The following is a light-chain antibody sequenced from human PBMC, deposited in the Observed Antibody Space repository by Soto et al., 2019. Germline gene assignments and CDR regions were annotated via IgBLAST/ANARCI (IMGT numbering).Light chain of an antibody. V-gene: IGKV3-20*01. CDR1: QSVSSSY. J-gene: IGKJ2*01. Sequence: EVVLTQSPGTLSLSRGERATLSCRASQSVSSSYLAWYQQKPGQAPRLLIYETSTRATGIPDRFSGSGSGADFTLTISRLVPEDYAVYYCQLCRNSLYTFGQGTILEIK. CDR2: ETS. CDR3: QLCRNSLYT.